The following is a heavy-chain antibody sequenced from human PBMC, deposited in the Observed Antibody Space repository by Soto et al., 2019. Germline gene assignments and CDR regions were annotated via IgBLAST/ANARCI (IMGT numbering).Heavy chain of an antibody. V-gene: IGHV1-18*01. CDR1: GYTFISYG. J-gene: IGHJ4*02. D-gene: IGHD4-17*01. CDR2: ISPNSGNT. Sequence: ASVKVSCKASGYTFISYGIAWVRQAPGQGLEWMAWISPNSGNTNYAQKFQGRVTVTTETPTTTAYMELRSLRSDDTAVYYCATLPPFSHGNFVTYFFDFWGQGTLVTVSS. CDR3: ATLPPFSHGNFVTYFFDF.